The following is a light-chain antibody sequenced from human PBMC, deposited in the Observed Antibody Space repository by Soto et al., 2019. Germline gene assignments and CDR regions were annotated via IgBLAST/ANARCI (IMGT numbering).Light chain of an antibody. CDR1: SSNIGNNA. V-gene: IGLV1-36*01. J-gene: IGLJ3*02. Sequence: QSVLTQPPSVSVAPRQRVTISCSGSSSNIGNNAVNWYQQLPGKAPKLLIYYDDLLPSGVSDRFSGSKSGTSASLAISGLQSEDEADYYCAAWDDSLNGPNWVFGGGTKLTVL. CDR2: YDD. CDR3: AAWDDSLNGPNWV.